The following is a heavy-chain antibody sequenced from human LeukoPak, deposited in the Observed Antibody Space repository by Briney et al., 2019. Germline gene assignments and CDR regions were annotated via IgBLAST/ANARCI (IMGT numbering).Heavy chain of an antibody. CDR1: GYTFTGYY. J-gene: IGHJ4*02. D-gene: IGHD7-27*01. V-gene: IGHV1-2*02. CDR2: INPNSGDT. CDR3: ARVFTEYLTGDFDY. Sequence: GASVKVSCRASGYTFTGYYMHWVRQAPGQGLGWMGWINPNSGDTNSAQRFQGRVTMTRDTSISTAYMELSRLISDDTAVYYCARVFTEYLTGDFDYWGQGTLVTVSS.